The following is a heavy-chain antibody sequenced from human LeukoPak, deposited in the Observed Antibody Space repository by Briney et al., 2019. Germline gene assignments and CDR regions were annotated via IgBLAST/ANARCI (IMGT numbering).Heavy chain of an antibody. V-gene: IGHV1-69*05. CDR3: ARDGNVDTAXVFEFDX. J-gene: IGHJ4*02. CDR2: IIPIFGTA. CDR1: GGTFSSYA. Sequence: GASVKVSCKASGGTFSSYAISWVRQAPGQGLEWMGRIIPIFGTANYAQKFQGRVTITTDESTSTAYMELSSLRSEDTAVYYCARDGNVDTAXVFEFDXWGQGTLVTVSS. D-gene: IGHD5-18*01.